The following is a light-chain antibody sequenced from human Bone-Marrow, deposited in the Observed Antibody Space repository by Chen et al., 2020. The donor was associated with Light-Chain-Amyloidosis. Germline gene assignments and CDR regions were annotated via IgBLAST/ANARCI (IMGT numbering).Light chain of an antibody. V-gene: IGLV6-57*01. CDR3: QSYQGSSQGV. CDR1: SGSIATNY. J-gene: IGLJ3*02. CDR2: EDD. Sequence: NFMLTQPHSVSESPGKTVIISCTRSSGSIATNYVQWYQQRPGSSPTTVIYEDDQRPSGVPDRSSGAIDRSSNSASLTISGLKTEDEADYDCQSYQGSSQGVFGGGTKLTVL.